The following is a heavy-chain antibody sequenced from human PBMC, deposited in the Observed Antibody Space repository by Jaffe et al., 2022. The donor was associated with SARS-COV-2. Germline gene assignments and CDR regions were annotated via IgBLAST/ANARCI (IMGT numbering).Heavy chain of an antibody. J-gene: IGHJ4*02. Sequence: QVQLQQWGAGLLKPSETLSLTCAVYGGSFSGYYWSWIRQPPGKGLEWIGEINHSGSTNYNPSLKSRVTISVDTSKNQFSLKLSSVTAADTAVYYCASPSALAAAGTFDYWGQGTLVTVSS. V-gene: IGHV4-34*01. CDR1: GGSFSGYY. CDR3: ASPSALAAAGTFDY. CDR2: INHSGST. D-gene: IGHD6-13*01.